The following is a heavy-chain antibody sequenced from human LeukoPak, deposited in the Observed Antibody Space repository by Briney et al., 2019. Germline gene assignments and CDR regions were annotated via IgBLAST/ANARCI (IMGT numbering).Heavy chain of an antibody. D-gene: IGHD3-10*01. CDR3: ARTLDYYTSGYFGY. Sequence: ESGPTLVNPTQTLTLTCTFSGFSLSTSGMCVSWVRQPPGKALEWLARIDWDDDKYYSTSLKTRLTISKDTSKNQVVLTMTNMDPVDTATYYCARTLDYYTSGYFGYWGQGILVTVSS. CDR1: GFSLSTSGMC. J-gene: IGHJ4*02. CDR2: IDWDDDK. V-gene: IGHV2-70*11.